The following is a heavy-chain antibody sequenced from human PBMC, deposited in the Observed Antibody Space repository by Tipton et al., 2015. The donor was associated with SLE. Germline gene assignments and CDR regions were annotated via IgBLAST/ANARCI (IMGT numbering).Heavy chain of an antibody. Sequence: QLVQSGPEVKKPGSSVKVSCKASGGTFSNFAISWVRQAPGQGLEWMGEIIPIFGTPNSAQKFQGRVTITADEVTSTAYMELSSLRPEDTAVYYCARRRWLQLDWYFELWGRGILVTVSS. D-gene: IGHD5-24*01. CDR3: ARRRWLQLDWYFEL. CDR2: IIPIFGTP. CDR1: GGTFSNFA. V-gene: IGHV1-69*01. J-gene: IGHJ2*01.